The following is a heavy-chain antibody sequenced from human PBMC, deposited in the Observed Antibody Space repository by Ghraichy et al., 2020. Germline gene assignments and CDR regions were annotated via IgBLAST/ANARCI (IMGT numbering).Heavy chain of an antibody. CDR2: ISSDGGNE. J-gene: IGHJ3*01. D-gene: IGHD3-10*01. CDR3: ARDQGSGSSDDAFDV. V-gene: IGHV3-30*04. Sequence: AGSLRLSCAASGFTFSSFPIHWVRQAPGKGLEWVTLISSDGGNEYYTDSVKGRFTISRDNSKNTLFLQMTSLRVEDTAVYYCARDQGSGSSDDAFDVWGQGTMVSVSS. CDR1: GFTFSSFP.